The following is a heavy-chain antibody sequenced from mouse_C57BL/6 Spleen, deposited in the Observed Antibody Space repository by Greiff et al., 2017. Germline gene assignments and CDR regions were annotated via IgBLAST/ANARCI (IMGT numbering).Heavy chain of an antibody. J-gene: IGHJ3*01. CDR3: ARGDYYDDDGFAY. Sequence: EVQLVESGGGLVKPGGSLKLSCAASGFTFSDYGMNWVRQAPEKGLEWVAYISRGSSTIYYADTLKGRFTISRDNAKNTLFLQMSSLRSEDTAMYYCARGDYYDDDGFAYWGQGTLVTVSA. D-gene: IGHD2-4*01. CDR1: GFTFSDYG. V-gene: IGHV5-17*01. CDR2: ISRGSSTI.